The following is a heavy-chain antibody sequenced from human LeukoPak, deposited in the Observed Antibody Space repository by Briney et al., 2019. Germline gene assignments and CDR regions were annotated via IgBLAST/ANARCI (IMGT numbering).Heavy chain of an antibody. D-gene: IGHD3-22*01. CDR3: AKDDYDSSGYYRALYY. CDR1: GFTFSTYG. CDR2: ISYDGSNK. J-gene: IGHJ4*02. V-gene: IGHV3-30*18. Sequence: GRSLRLSCAASGFTFSTYGMHWVRQAPGKGLEWVTVISYDGSNKYYADSVKGRFTISRDNSKNTLYLQMNSLRAEDTAVYYCAKDDYDSSGYYRALYYWGQGTLVTVSS.